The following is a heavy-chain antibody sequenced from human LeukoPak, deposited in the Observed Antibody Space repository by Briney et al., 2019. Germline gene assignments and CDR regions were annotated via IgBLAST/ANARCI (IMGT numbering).Heavy chain of an antibody. J-gene: IGHJ4*02. Sequence: ASSVKVSCKASGGTFSSYTISWVRQAPGQGLEWMGRIIPILGIANYAQKFQGRVTITADKSTSTAYMELSSLRSEDTAVYYCARGPELAQAVMGYWGQGTLVTVSS. CDR2: IIPILGIA. CDR3: ARGPELAQAVMGY. CDR1: GGTFSSYT. D-gene: IGHD3-16*01. V-gene: IGHV1-69*02.